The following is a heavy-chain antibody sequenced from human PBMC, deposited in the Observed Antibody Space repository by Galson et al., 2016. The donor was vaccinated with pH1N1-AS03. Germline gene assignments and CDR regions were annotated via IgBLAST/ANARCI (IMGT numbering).Heavy chain of an antibody. Sequence: SLRLSCAGSGFTFNRYSIAWVRQAPGQGLEWVSSISSRGDDIYYADSVKGRFIISRDNAKNSLYLQMNGLRVEDTALYYCARPTAGLYSTYFGLDVWGQGTTVTVSS. CDR3: ARPTAGLYSTYFGLDV. CDR1: GFTFNRYS. J-gene: IGHJ6*02. CDR2: ISSRGDDI. V-gene: IGHV3-21*06. D-gene: IGHD6-13*01.